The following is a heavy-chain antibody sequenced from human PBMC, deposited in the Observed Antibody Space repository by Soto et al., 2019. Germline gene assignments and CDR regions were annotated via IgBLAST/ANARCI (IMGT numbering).Heavy chain of an antibody. CDR2: IYYSGSA. J-gene: IGHJ4*02. V-gene: IGHV4-59*01. D-gene: IGHD2-15*01. CDR1: GGYISSYY. CDR3: ASYYCSGGSCSRSFDY. Sequence: SETLSLTCTVSGGYISSYYWSWIRQPPGKGLEWIGYIYYSGSANYNPSLKSRVTISVDTSKNQFSLKLSSVTAADTAVYYCASYYCSGGSCSRSFDYSGQGTLVTVSS.